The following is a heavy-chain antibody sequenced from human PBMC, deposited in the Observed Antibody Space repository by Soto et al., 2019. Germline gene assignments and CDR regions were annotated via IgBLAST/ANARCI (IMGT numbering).Heavy chain of an antibody. CDR2: INHSGST. J-gene: IGHJ5*02. D-gene: IGHD3-10*01. V-gene: IGHV4-34*01. Sequence: QVQLQQWGAGLLKPSETLSLTCAVYGGSFSGYYWSWIRQPPGKGLEWIGEINHSGSTNYNPSLKSRVTISVDTSKNQFSLKLSSVTAADTAVYYCARVGRPFTMVRGVIIPHFDPWGQGTLVTVSS. CDR1: GGSFSGYY. CDR3: ARVGRPFTMVRGVIIPHFDP.